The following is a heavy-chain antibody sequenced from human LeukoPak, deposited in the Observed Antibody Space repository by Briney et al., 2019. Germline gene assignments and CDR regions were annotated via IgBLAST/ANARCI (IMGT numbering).Heavy chain of an antibody. Sequence: ASVTVSCKASGGTFSSYAISWVRQAPGQGREWMGGIIPIFGTANYAQKLQGRVKIPTHESTSTAYMELRSLRSEDTAVYYCARTDYGGNSYYYYYYMDVWGKGTTVTVSS. CDR3: ARTDYGGNSYYYYYYMDV. CDR1: GGTFSSYA. D-gene: IGHD4-23*01. J-gene: IGHJ6*03. V-gene: IGHV1-69*05. CDR2: IIPIFGTA.